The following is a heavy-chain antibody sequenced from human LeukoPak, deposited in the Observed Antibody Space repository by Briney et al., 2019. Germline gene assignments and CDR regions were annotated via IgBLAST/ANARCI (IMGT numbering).Heavy chain of an antibody. CDR1: GFTFSSYA. CDR3: AKGPIVVVVAATHFDY. Sequence: GGSLRLSCAASGFTFSSYAMSWVRQAPGKGLEWVSAISGSGGSTYYADSVKGRFTISGDNSKNTLYLQMNSLRAEDTAVYYCAKGPIVVVVAATHFDYWGQGTLVTVSS. V-gene: IGHV3-23*01. D-gene: IGHD2-15*01. CDR2: ISGSGGST. J-gene: IGHJ4*02.